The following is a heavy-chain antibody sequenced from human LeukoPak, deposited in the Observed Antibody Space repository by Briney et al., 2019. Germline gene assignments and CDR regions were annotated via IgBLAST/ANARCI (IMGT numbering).Heavy chain of an antibody. CDR2: IKQDGSEK. CDR1: GFTFSSYW. CDR3: ATKSGNYYNY. Sequence: PGGSLRLSCTASGFTFSSYWMSWVRQAPGKGLEWVANIKQDGSEKYYLDSVKGRFTISRDNAKKSLYLQINSLRTEDTAAYYCATKSGNYYNYWGRGSLITVSS. D-gene: IGHD1-26*01. J-gene: IGHJ4*02. V-gene: IGHV3-7*01.